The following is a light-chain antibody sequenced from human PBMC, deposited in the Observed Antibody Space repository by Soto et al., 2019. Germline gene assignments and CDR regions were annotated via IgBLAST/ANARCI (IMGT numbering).Light chain of an antibody. V-gene: IGKV1-5*03. CDR2: KAS. CDR1: QSVSSW. J-gene: IGKJ1*01. Sequence: DIQMTQSPSTLSASVGDRVTITCRASQSVSSWLAWYQQKPGKAPKLLIQKASTLESGVPSRFSGSGSGTEFTLTISSLQPDDFATYYCQQYSNYWTFGQGTKVAIK. CDR3: QQYSNYWT.